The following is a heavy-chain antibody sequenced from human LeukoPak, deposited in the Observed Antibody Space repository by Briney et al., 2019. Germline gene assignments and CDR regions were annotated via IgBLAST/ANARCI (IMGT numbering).Heavy chain of an antibody. CDR2: IHYDGSNN. Sequence: GGSLRLSCAASGFTFSSYGMHWVRQAPGKGLESVAFIHYDGSNNYYADSVKGRFTLSRDNSKNTLYLQMNSLRPEDTAVYYCASLAVAGRSRFDYWGQGTLVTVSS. D-gene: IGHD6-19*01. CDR1: GFTFSSYG. CDR3: ASLAVAGRSRFDY. V-gene: IGHV3-30*02. J-gene: IGHJ4*02.